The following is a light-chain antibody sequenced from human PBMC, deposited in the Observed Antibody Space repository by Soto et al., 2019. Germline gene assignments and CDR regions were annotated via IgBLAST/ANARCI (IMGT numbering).Light chain of an antibody. J-gene: IGKJ4*01. CDR3: QRSCSTPLT. CDR1: QSLSSY. Sequence: DIQMTQSPSSLSASVGDRVTITCRASQSLSSYLHWYQQKPGKAPKLLIYAASSLQSGVPSRFSGSGSGTDFTLTISSLQPEDFATYYGQRSCSTPLTFGGGTKVEIK. V-gene: IGKV1-39*01. CDR2: AAS.